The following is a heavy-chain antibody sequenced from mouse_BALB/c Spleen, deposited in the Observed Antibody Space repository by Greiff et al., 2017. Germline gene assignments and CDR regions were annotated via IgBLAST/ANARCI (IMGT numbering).Heavy chain of an antibody. V-gene: IGHV3-8*02. Sequence: EVKLVESGPSLVKPSQTLSLTCSVTGDSITSGYWNWIRKFPGNKLEYMGYISYSGSTYYNPSLKSRISITRDTSKNQYYLQLNSVTTEDTATYYCASRNYDDYAMDYWGQGTSVTVSS. CDR2: ISYSGST. CDR3: ASRNYDDYAMDY. J-gene: IGHJ4*01. D-gene: IGHD2-4*01. CDR1: GDSITSGY.